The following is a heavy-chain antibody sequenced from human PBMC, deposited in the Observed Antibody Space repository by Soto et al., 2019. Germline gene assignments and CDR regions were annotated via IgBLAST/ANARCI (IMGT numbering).Heavy chain of an antibody. CDR2: LHFSGST. D-gene: IGHD5-18*01. J-gene: IGHJ4*02. Sequence: PSETLSLTCTISGDALNIQNEYWTCIRHRPWKGLQWIGYLHFSGSTYYNPSLESRVSISTDTAKTQFSLELTSVTVADTAVYYCARDSYSYGYPSPLTFDRWGQGILVTVSS. CDR3: ARDSYSYGYPSPLTFDR. V-gene: IGHV4-31*03. CDR1: GDALNIQNEY.